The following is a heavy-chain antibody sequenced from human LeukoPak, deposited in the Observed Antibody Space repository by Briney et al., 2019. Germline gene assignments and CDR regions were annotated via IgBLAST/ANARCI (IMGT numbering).Heavy chain of an antibody. D-gene: IGHD6-19*01. V-gene: IGHV4-39*01. CDR3: ARPIAVAGQYYFDY. J-gene: IGHJ4*02. Sequence: SETLSLTCTVSGGSISSYYWGWIRQPPGKGLEWIGSIYYSGSTYYNPSLKSRVTISVDTSKNQFSLKLSSVTAADTAVYYCARPIAVAGQYYFDYWGQGTLVTVSS. CDR1: GGSISSYY. CDR2: IYYSGST.